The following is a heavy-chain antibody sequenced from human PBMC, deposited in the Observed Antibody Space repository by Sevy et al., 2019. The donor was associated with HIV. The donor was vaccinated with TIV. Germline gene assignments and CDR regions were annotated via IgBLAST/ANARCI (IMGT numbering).Heavy chain of an antibody. CDR1: GFTFSSYA. D-gene: IGHD3-22*01. J-gene: IGHJ4*02. Sequence: GGSLRLSCAASGFTFSSYAMSWVRQAPGKGLEWVSAISGSGGSTYYADSVKGRFTISRDKSKNTLYLQMNSLRAEDTAVYYCAKVSGLIVVVITSYYFDYWGQGTLVTVSS. CDR3: AKVSGLIVVVITSYYFDY. V-gene: IGHV3-23*01. CDR2: ISGSGGST.